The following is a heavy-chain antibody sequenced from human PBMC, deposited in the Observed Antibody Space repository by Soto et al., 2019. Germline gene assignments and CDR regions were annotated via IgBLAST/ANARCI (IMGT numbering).Heavy chain of an antibody. V-gene: IGHV4-59*01. D-gene: IGHD3-10*01. Sequence: SETLSLTCTVSGGSISSYYWSWIRQPPGKGLEWIGYIYYSGSTNYNPSLKSRVTISVDTSKNQFSLKLSSVTAADTAVYYCAREHRLTRNFGNWFDPWSQGTLVTVSS. CDR2: IYYSGST. J-gene: IGHJ5*02. CDR1: GGSISSYY. CDR3: AREHRLTRNFGNWFDP.